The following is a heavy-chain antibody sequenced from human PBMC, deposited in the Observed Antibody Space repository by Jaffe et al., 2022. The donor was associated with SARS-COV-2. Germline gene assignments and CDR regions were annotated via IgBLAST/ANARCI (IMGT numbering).Heavy chain of an antibody. CDR1: GLTFSNYA. J-gene: IGHJ4*02. D-gene: IGHD3-22*01. Sequence: EVQLLESGGGLVQPGGSLRVSCAASGLTFSNYAMSWVRQAPGKGLEWVSGIGASGGSTYYADSVKGRFTISRDNSKNTLYLEMNSLRAEDTAVYYCAKGYYDSSGYVFDYWGQGTLVTVSS. V-gene: IGHV3-23*01. CDR2: IGASGGST. CDR3: AKGYYDSSGYVFDY.